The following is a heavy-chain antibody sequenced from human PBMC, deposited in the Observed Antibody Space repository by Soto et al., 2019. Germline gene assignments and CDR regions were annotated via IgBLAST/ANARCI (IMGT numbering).Heavy chain of an antibody. V-gene: IGHV3-23*01. J-gene: IGHJ6*02. D-gene: IGHD2-21*02. CDR2: ISGSGGST. CDR3: AKDACGGDCYSQYYYGMDV. CDR1: GFTFSSYA. Sequence: PGGSLRLSCAASGFTFSSYAMIWVRQAPGKGLEWVSAISGSGGSTYYADSVKGRFTISRDNSKNTLYLQMNSLRAEDTAVYYCAKDACGGDCYSQYYYGMDVWVQGTTVTVSS.